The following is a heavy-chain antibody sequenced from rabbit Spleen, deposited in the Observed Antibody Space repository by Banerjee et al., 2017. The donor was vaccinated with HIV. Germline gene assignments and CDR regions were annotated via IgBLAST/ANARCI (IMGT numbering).Heavy chain of an antibody. CDR3: ARAIVPWLGLTRLDL. V-gene: IGHV1S7*01. CDR2: IYAAKGST. J-gene: IGHJ3*01. D-gene: IGHD4-1*01. Sequence: QLAETGGGLVQPGGSLTLSCKASGFDFTNYYISWVRQAPGKGLEWIGIIYAAKGSTDYASWVNGRFTISSDNAQSTVELKMNSLTAADTATYFCARAIVPWLGLTRLDLWGPGTLVTVS. CDR1: GFDFTNYY.